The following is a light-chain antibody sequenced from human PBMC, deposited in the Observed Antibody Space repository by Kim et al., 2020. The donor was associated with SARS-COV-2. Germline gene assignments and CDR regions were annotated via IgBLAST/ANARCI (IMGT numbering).Light chain of an antibody. V-gene: IGKV3-20*01. CDR2: GAS. Sequence: LSPGERATPPCRASPSVSSPFFGLYPQTCRQAPRLLIYGASSSAIGIPDRFSGSGSGTVFTLTISRLEPEDFAVYYCQHFGSSVTFGGGTKVDIK. J-gene: IGKJ4*01. CDR1: PSVSSPF. CDR3: QHFGSSVT.